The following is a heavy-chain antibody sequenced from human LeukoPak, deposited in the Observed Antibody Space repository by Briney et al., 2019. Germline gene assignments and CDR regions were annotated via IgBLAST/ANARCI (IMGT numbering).Heavy chain of an antibody. D-gene: IGHD3-22*01. V-gene: IGHV3-30*04. CDR2: ISYDGSNK. Sequence: GGSLRLSCAASGFTFSSYAMHWVRQAPGKGLEWVAVISYDGSNKYYADSVKGRFTISRDNSRNTLYLQMNSLRAEDTAVYYCARDLTTFITMIVVVTEGFDYWGQGTLVTVSS. CDR3: ARDLTTFITMIVVVTEGFDY. CDR1: GFTFSSYA. J-gene: IGHJ4*02.